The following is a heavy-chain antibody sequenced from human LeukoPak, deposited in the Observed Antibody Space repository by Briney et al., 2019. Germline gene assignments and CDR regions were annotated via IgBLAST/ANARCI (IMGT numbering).Heavy chain of an antibody. CDR1: GFVFTYNW. V-gene: IGHV5-51*01. J-gene: IGHJ4*02. Sequence: GVPLQISCQGSGFVFTYNWISWVRQLPGPRVEGMGIIYPGGSDSINRPSFEGQVTISVDRTIITTYLQWSSLKASDAAMYYSARQTREGSGSRVYSFDFWGQGTLVTVSS. CDR3: ARQTREGSGSRVYSFDF. CDR2: IYPGGSDS. D-gene: IGHD3-10*01.